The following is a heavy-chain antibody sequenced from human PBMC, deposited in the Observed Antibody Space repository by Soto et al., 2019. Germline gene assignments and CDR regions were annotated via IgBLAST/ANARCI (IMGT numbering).Heavy chain of an antibody. CDR3: AKDVDYITPNYFGY. CDR1: GFTFSSYA. CDR2: ISGSGGGT. V-gene: IGHV3-23*01. D-gene: IGHD4-4*01. Sequence: EVQLLESGGGLVQPGGSLRLSCAASGFTFSSYAMSWVRQAPGKGLEWVSSISGSGGGTYYVDSVKGRFTISRDNSKNTLYLQMNSLRAEDTALYYCAKDVDYITPNYFGYWGQGTLVTVSS. J-gene: IGHJ4*02.